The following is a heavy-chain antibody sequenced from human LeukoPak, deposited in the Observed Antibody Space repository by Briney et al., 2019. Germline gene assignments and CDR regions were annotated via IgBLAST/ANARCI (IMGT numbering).Heavy chain of an antibody. V-gene: IGHV3-23*01. J-gene: IGHJ4*02. Sequence: GGSLRLSCAASGFTFSSYAMSWVRQAPGKGLEWGSAISGSDNSTYYADSVKGRFTISRDNSKNTLYLQMNSLRAEDTAVYYCAKVGSLGGDYFDYWGQGTLVTVSS. CDR3: AKVGSLGGDYFDY. D-gene: IGHD2-21*01. CDR1: GFTFSSYA. CDR2: ISGSDNST.